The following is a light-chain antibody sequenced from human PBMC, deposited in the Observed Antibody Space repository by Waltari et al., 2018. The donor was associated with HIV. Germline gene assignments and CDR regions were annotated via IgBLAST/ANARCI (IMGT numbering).Light chain of an antibody. Sequence: EIVLTQSPATLSLSPGDRAPLPCGASHSVGSLIAWYQQKPGQAPRLLIYDASNRATGIPARFSGSGSGTDFTLTISSLEPEDFAVYYCQQRSAWPLTFGGGTKVEIK. CDR1: HSVGSL. V-gene: IGKV3-11*01. J-gene: IGKJ4*01. CDR3: QQRSAWPLT. CDR2: DAS.